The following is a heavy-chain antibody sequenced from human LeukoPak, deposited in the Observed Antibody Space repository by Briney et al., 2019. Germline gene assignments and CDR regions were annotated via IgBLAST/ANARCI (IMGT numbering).Heavy chain of an antibody. Sequence: PGGSLRLSCAASGFTFSIYWMSWFRQAPGKGLEWVAHIKKDGSEKNYVDSVKGRFTISRDNTKNSVYLQMNSLRAEDTAVYYCARDSGSTSGAFDIWGQGTMVTVSS. V-gene: IGHV3-7*03. CDR3: ARDSGSTSGAFDI. CDR1: GFTFSIYW. D-gene: IGHD1-26*01. CDR2: IKKDGSEK. J-gene: IGHJ3*02.